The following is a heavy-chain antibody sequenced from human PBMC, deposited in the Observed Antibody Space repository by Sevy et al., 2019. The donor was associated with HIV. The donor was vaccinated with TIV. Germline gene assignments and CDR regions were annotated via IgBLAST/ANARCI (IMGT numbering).Heavy chain of an antibody. V-gene: IGHV3-9*01. CDR2: ISWDSGLI. Sequence: GGCLRLSCAASGFTFDDYAMNWVRQAPGKGLEWVSGISWDSGLIGYAVSVQGRFTVSRDNSKNSLYLQMNNLRPEDTALYYCTRDFVATTMGGAPFDIWGRGTMVTVSS. CDR1: GFTFDDYA. CDR3: TRDFVATTMGGAPFDI. J-gene: IGHJ3*02. D-gene: IGHD5-12*01.